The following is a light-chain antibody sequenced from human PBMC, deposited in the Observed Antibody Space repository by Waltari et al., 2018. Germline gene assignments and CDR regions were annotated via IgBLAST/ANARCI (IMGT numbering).Light chain of an antibody. Sequence: QSALAQPASVSGSPVQSITISCTGTSSDVGVWQYVSWYQQHPGKAPKLLIYAVNKRPSWFSTRLSGSKSGNTASLTISGLQGEDEADYYCGSHTSGSTWVFGGGTKVTVL. J-gene: IGLJ3*02. V-gene: IGLV2-14*03. CDR3: GSHTSGSTWV. CDR1: SSDVGVWQY. CDR2: AVN.